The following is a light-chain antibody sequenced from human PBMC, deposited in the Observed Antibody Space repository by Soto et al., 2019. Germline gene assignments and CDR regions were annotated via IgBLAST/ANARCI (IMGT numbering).Light chain of an antibody. CDR3: SSYPSSSTWV. Sequence: QSALTQPASVSGSPGQSITISCTGTSSDVGGYNYVSWYQQHPGKAPKLMIYEVSNRPSGVSNRFSGSKSGNTASLTISGLQAEDEADYYCSSYPSSSTWVFGGGTKPPS. CDR2: EVS. J-gene: IGLJ3*02. V-gene: IGLV2-14*01. CDR1: SSDVGGYNY.